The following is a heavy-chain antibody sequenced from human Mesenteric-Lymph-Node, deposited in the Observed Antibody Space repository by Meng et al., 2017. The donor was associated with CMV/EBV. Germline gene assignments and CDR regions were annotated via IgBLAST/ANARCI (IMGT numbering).Heavy chain of an antibody. J-gene: IGHJ6*02. V-gene: IGHV3-7*03. CDR2: IKQDGSKK. D-gene: IGHD5-24*01. CDR1: EFTFSNYW. Sequence: GGSLRLSCKASEFTFSNYWMTWVRQAPGKGLEWVANIKQDGSKKYYGDSVKGRFTISRDNAKNSLDLQMSSLTAEDTAVYYCARLNSHGFNWYGELYYGLDVWGQGTTVTVSS. CDR3: ARLNSHGFNWYGELYYGLDV.